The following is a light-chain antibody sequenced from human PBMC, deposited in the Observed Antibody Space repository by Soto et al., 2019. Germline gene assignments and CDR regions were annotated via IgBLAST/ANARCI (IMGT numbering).Light chain of an antibody. J-gene: IGLJ1*01. CDR3: CSYADSSRIYV. Sequence: QSALTQPASVSGSPGQSITISCTGTSSDVGSYNLVSWYQQHPGKAPKLMIYEGSKRPSGISNRFSGSKSGNTASLTISGLQHEDEAEYYCCSYADSSRIYVFGSGTKLTVL. CDR2: EGS. V-gene: IGLV2-23*01. CDR1: SSDVGSYNL.